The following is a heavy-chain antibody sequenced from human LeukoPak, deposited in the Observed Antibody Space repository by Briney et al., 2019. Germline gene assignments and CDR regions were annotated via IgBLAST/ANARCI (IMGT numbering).Heavy chain of an antibody. D-gene: IGHD4-11*01. J-gene: IGHJ1*01. CDR1: GFTFSSYS. CDR2: ISGSGGSK. CDR3: ATYSILNAREFRY. Sequence: GGSLRLSCAASGFTFSSYSMNWVRQAPGKGLEWVSVISGSGGSKYYADSVKGRFTISRDNSKNTLYMQMNSLRGEDTAVYYCATYSILNAREFRYWGQGTLVTVTS. V-gene: IGHV3-23*01.